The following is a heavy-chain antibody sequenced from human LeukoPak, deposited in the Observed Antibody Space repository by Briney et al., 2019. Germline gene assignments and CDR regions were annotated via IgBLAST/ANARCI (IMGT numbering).Heavy chain of an antibody. J-gene: IGHJ4*02. V-gene: IGHV3-30*18. CDR1: GFTFSSYG. D-gene: IGHD3-3*01. CDR2: ISYDGSNK. Sequence: PGGSLRLSCAASGFTFSSYGMPWVRQAPGKGLEWVAVISYDGSNKYYADSVKGRFTISRDNSKNTLYLQMNSLRAEDTAVYYCAKDFWSDYWGQGTLVTVSS. CDR3: AKDFWSDY.